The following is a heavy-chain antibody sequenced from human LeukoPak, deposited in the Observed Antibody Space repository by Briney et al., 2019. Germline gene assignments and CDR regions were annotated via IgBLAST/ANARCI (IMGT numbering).Heavy chain of an antibody. Sequence: GGSLRLSCAASGFIFSSYTMSWVRQAPGKGLEWVSAISGSGGSTYYADSVKGRFTISRDNSKNTLYLQMNSLRAEDTAVYYCAKDPRWFDLWFDPWGQGTLVTVSS. D-gene: IGHD3-10*01. CDR2: ISGSGGST. CDR1: GFIFSSYT. V-gene: IGHV3-23*01. J-gene: IGHJ5*02. CDR3: AKDPRWFDLWFDP.